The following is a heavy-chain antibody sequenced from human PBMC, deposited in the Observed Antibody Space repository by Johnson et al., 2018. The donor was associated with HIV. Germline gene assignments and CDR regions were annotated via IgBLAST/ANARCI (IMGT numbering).Heavy chain of an antibody. V-gene: IGHV3-7*05. CDR2: IKEDGSEK. CDR1: GFTFGTYW. J-gene: IGHJ3*02. CDR3: ARSVSLVRGALDI. Sequence: VQLVESGGGVVRPGGSLRLSCAASGFTFGTYWMSWVRQAPGKGLEWVTNIKEDGSEKYYVDSVRGRFTISRDNAKNILYLQMNSLRVDDTAVYYCARSVSLVRGALDIWGQGTMVTVSS. D-gene: IGHD2/OR15-2a*01.